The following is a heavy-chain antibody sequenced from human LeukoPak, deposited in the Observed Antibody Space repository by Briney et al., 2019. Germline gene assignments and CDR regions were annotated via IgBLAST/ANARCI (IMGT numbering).Heavy chain of an antibody. Sequence: PWASVKVSCKASGYTFTSYGISWVRQAPGRGLEWMGWISAYNGNTNYAQKLQGRVTMTTDTSTSTAYMELRSLRSDDAAVYYCARGLRYCSSTSCYPFDPWGQGTLVTVSS. V-gene: IGHV1-18*01. CDR3: ARGLRYCSSTSCYPFDP. D-gene: IGHD2-2*01. J-gene: IGHJ5*02. CDR2: ISAYNGNT. CDR1: GYTFTSYG.